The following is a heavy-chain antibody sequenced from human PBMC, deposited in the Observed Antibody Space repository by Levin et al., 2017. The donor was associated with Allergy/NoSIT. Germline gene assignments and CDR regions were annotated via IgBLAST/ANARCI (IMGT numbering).Heavy chain of an antibody. CDR2: ISYDSFGT. CDR1: GFTFRNFG. V-gene: IGHV3-30*03. Sequence: PGESLKISCAASGFTFRNFGMHWIRQAPGKGLEWVAYISYDSFGTYYADSVKGRFTISRDNFKNILYLQMNSLRPEDTAVYYCEAGRDAFDIWGQGTPVSVSS. CDR3: EAGRDAFDI. J-gene: IGHJ3*02. D-gene: IGHD6-19*01.